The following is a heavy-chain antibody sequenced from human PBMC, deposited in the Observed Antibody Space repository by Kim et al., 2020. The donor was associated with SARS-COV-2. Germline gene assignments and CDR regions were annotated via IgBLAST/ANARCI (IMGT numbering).Heavy chain of an antibody. D-gene: IGHD3-10*01. J-gene: IGHJ4*02. CDR1: GFTFGSYS. CDR2: ISISSSTI. V-gene: IGHV3-48*02. Sequence: GGSLRLSCAASGFTFGSYSMNWVRQAPGKGLEWVSYISISSSTIYYADSVKGRFTISRDNAKKSLFLQMNSLRDEDTAVYYCARFYYGSGSYRGLDYWGQGTLVTVPS. CDR3: ARFYYGSGSYRGLDY.